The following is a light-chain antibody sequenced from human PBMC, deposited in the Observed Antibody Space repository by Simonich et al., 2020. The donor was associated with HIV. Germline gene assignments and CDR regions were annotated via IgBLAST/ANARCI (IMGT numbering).Light chain of an antibody. Sequence: QSALTQPASVSGSPGQSITISCTGTSSDVGGYNYVSWYQQHPGKAPKLMIYDVSNRPPGVSHRFSASKSGNTASLTISGLQAEDEADYYCSSYTRSSSVVFGGGTKLTVL. V-gene: IGLV2-14*03. CDR1: SSDVGGYNY. J-gene: IGLJ2*01. CDR2: DVS. CDR3: SSYTRSSSVV.